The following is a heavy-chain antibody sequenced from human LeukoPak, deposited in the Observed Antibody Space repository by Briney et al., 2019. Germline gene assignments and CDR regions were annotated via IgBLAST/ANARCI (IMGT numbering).Heavy chain of an antibody. J-gene: IGHJ4*02. CDR3: ARGLPSYCGGDCYSGYFDY. CDR2: ITPIFGTA. Sequence: SVKVSCKASGGTFSSYAISWVRQAPGQGLEWMGGITPIFGTANYAQKFQGRVTITADESTSTAYMELSSLRFEDTAVYYCARGLPSYCGGDCYSGYFDYWGQGTLVTVSS. CDR1: GGTFSSYA. V-gene: IGHV1-69*01. D-gene: IGHD2-21*01.